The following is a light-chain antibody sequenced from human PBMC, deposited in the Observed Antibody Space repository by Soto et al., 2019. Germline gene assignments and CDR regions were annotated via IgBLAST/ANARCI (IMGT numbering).Light chain of an antibody. CDR2: DVS. J-gene: IGLJ1*01. Sequence: QSALNQPASVTGSPGQSITISCTGTSSDVGGYNYVSWYQQHPGKAPKLIIYDVSNRPSGVSNRFSGSKSGNTASLTISGLQAEDETDYYCSSYTSTSTYVFGTGIKVSVL. CDR3: SSYTSTSTYV. V-gene: IGLV2-14*03. CDR1: SSDVGGYNY.